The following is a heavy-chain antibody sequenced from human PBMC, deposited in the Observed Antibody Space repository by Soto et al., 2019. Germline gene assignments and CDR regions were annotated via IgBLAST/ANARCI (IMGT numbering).Heavy chain of an antibody. J-gene: IGHJ4*02. Sequence: VQLVASGGDFVQPGGSLRLSCAASGFTFSNYWMHWVRQGPGKGLVWVSRVNSDGTTTSYADSVRGRLTISRDNAKNTLYLQMSSLRFEDTALYYCVCFECGRTAVETAMEANGYWGQGTLVTVSS. CDR2: VNSDGTTT. V-gene: IGHV3-74*01. D-gene: IGHD2-21*02. CDR1: GFTFSNYW. CDR3: VCFECGRTAVETAMEANGY.